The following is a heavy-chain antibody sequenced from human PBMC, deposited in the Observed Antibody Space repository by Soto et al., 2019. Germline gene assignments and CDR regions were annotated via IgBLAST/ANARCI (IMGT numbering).Heavy chain of an antibody. J-gene: IGHJ4*02. CDR3: ARHRREWLRFFDY. Sequence: PSETLSLTXTVSGGSISSSSYYWGWLRQPPGKGLEWIGSIYYSGSTYYNPSLKSRVTISVDTSKNQFSLKLSSVTAADTAVYYCARHRREWLRFFDYWGQGTLVTVSS. CDR2: IYYSGST. D-gene: IGHD5-12*01. V-gene: IGHV4-39*01. CDR1: GGSISSSSYY.